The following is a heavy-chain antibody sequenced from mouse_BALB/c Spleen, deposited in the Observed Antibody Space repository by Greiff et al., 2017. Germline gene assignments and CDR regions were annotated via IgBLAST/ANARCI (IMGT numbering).Heavy chain of an antibody. J-gene: IGHJ4*01. CDR3: ATAAYYYAMDY. Sequence: DLVKPGASVKLSCKASGYTFTSYWINWIKQRPGQGLEWIGRIDPGSGSTYYNEMFKGKATLTVDKSSSTAYIQLSNLSSEDSAVYFCATAAYYYAMDYWGQGTSVTVSS. CDR1: GYTFTSYW. CDR2: IDPGSGST. V-gene: IGHV1S41*01.